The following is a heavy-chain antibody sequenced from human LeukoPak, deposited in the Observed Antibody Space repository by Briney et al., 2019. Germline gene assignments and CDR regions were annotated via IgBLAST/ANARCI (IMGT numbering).Heavy chain of an antibody. V-gene: IGHV4-4*07. J-gene: IGHJ3*02. CDR3: ARLTTVTTRAFDI. CDR1: GGSISIYY. Sequence: SETLSLTCTVSGGSISIYYWSWIRQPAGKGLEWIGRIYTGGTTHYNPSLKSRVTMSVDTSKNQFSLMLSSVTAADTAVYYCARLTTVTTRAFDIWGQGTMVTVSS. D-gene: IGHD4-17*01. CDR2: IYTGGTT.